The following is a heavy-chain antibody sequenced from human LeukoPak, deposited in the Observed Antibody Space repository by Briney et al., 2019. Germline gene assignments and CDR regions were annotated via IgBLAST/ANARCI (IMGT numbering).Heavy chain of an antibody. D-gene: IGHD3-10*01. Sequence: PGGSLRLSCAASGFTFSSYAMSWVRQAPGKGLEWVAVISYDGSNKYYADSVKGRFTISRDNSKNTLYLQMNSLRAEDTAVYYCAKDIGYGSGRYFDYWGQGTLVTVSS. V-gene: IGHV3-30*18. CDR2: ISYDGSNK. J-gene: IGHJ4*02. CDR1: GFTFSSYA. CDR3: AKDIGYGSGRYFDY.